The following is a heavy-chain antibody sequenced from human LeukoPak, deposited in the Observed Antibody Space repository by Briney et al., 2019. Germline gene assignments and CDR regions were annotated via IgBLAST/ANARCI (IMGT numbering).Heavy chain of an antibody. CDR2: ISSSSSYI. J-gene: IGHJ4*02. D-gene: IGHD3-9*01. CDR1: GFTFSSYS. V-gene: IGHV3-21*01. CDR3: ARVEDYDILTGFDY. Sequence: GGSLRLSCAASGFTFSSYSMNWVRQAPGKGLEWVSSISSSSSYINYADSVKGRFTISRDNAKNSLHLQMNSLRAEDTAVYYCARVEDYDILTGFDYWGQGTLVTVSS.